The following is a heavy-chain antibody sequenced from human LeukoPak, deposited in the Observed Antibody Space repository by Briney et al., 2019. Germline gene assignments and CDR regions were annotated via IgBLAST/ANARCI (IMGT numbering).Heavy chain of an antibody. CDR1: GFTFSSYS. V-gene: IGHV3-48*01. CDR3: ARDKIVGATHLDY. D-gene: IGHD1-26*01. CDR2: ISSSSSTI. J-gene: IGHJ4*02. Sequence: GGSLRLSCEASGFTFSSYSMNWVRQAPGKGLEWVSYISSSSSTIYYADSVKGRFTISRDNAKNSLYLQMNSLRAEDTAVYYCARDKIVGATHLDYWGQGTLVTVSS.